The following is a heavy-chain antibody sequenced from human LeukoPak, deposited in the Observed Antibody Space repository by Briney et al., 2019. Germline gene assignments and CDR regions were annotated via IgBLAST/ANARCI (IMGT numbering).Heavy chain of an antibody. J-gene: IGHJ3*02. CDR1: GGSISGYY. D-gene: IGHD3-3*01. Sequence: SETLSLTCTVSGGSISGYYYNWIRQPPGKGLEWIGYIYYSGSTNYNPSLKSRVTISVDTSKNQFSLKLSSVTAADTAVFYCARVASGYDVFDIWGQGTMVTVSS. CDR3: ARVASGYDVFDI. CDR2: IYYSGST. V-gene: IGHV4-59*01.